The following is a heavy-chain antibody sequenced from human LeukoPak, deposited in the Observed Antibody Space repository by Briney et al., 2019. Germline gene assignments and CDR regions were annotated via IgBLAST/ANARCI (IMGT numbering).Heavy chain of an antibody. Sequence: PGRSLRLSCAASGFTFSSYGMHWVRQAPGKGLEWVAVIWYDGSNKYYADSVKGRFTIFRDNSKNTLYLQMNSLRAEDTAVYYCAKGKYTMIVWDYYMDVWGKGTTVTVSS. D-gene: IGHD3-22*01. J-gene: IGHJ6*03. CDR1: GFTFSSYG. V-gene: IGHV3-33*06. CDR3: AKGKYTMIVWDYYMDV. CDR2: IWYDGSNK.